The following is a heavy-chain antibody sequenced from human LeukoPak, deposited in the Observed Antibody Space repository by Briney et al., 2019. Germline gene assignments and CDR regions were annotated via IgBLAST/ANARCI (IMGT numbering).Heavy chain of an antibody. Sequence: GGTLRLSCAGSGFNFRDQWMSWLRQAPEKGPEGVAHIKPDGCEKYYVESVKGRFIISRDDARNSLSLQMNSLRAEDTAVYYCAGSFGDVKMFWGQGTLVTVSS. V-gene: IGHV3-7*01. CDR1: GFNFRDQW. CDR2: IKPDGCEK. J-gene: IGHJ4*01. CDR3: AGSFGDVKMF. D-gene: IGHD3-10*01.